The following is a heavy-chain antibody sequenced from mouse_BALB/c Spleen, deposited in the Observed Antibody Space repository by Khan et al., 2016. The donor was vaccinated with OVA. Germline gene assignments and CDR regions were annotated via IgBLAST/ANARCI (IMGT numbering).Heavy chain of an antibody. D-gene: IGHD2-10*01. CDR3: ARQPYYHYNIMDY. J-gene: IGHJ4*01. Sequence: QVRLQQSGPGLVAPSQSLSITCTISGFPLTNYGVHWVRQPPGKGLEWLVVIWNDGNTAYNSALKSRLTISKDNSKSQVFLKMNRLQTDDTAMYFCARQPYYHYNIMDYWGQGTSVTVSS. V-gene: IGHV2-6-1*01. CDR2: IWNDGNT. CDR1: GFPLTNYG.